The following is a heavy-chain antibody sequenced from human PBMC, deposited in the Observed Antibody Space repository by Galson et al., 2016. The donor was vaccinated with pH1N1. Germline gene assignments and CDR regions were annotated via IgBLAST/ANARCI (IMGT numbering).Heavy chain of an antibody. J-gene: IGHJ3*02. Sequence: SLRLSCAASGFTFVSSLMNWVRQAPGKGLEWVANIKSDGSETYYVDSVKGRFTISRDNGKKSLDLQMNSLRAEDTALYYCERELRDVSTGHAFDIGGQGTMVTVSS. V-gene: IGHV3-7*01. CDR1: GFTFVSSL. CDR3: ERELRDVSTGHAFDI. D-gene: IGHD5-24*01. CDR2: IKSDGSET.